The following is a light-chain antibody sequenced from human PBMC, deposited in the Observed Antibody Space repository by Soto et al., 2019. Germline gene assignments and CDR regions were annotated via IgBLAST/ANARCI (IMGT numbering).Light chain of an antibody. CDR3: SSFTTTSTHV. CDR2: EVN. CDR1: SSDIGAYDY. J-gene: IGLJ1*01. V-gene: IGLV2-14*01. Sequence: QSALTQPASLSGSLGQSITISCTGTSSDIGAYDYVSWFQQHPGKAPKLMISEVNNRPSGVSNRFSGSKSGNTAYLTISGLQVEDEAEYFCSSFTTTSTHVFGTGTKLTVL.